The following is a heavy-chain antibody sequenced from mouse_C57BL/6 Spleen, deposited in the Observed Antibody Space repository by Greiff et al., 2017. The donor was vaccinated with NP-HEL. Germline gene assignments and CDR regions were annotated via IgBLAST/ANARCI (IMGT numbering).Heavy chain of an antibody. D-gene: IGHD2-5*01. CDR1: GYTFTSYW. Sequence: QVQLQQPGAELVRPGSSVKLSCKASGYTFTSYWMDWVKQRPGQGLEWIGNIYPSDSETHYNQKFKDKATLTVDKSSSTAYMQLSSLTSEDSAVYYCARPYYSNWDWFAYWGQGTLVTVSA. J-gene: IGHJ3*01. CDR2: IYPSDSET. CDR3: ARPYYSNWDWFAY. V-gene: IGHV1-61*01.